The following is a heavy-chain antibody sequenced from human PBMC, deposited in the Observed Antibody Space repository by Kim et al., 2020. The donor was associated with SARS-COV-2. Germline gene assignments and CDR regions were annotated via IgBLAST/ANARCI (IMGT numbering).Heavy chain of an antibody. CDR1: GFTVDSNY. V-gene: IGHV3-66*01. CDR3: ATGTTLVRGPGIGDLDY. Sequence: GGSLRLSCAASGFTVDSNYMTWVRQALGKGLEWVSTIYSGGNTNYADSVNGRFTIFRDNSKNTLHLQMNGLRVEDTAVYYCATGTTLVRGPGIGDLDYWGQGTLVTVSS. CDR2: IYSGGNT. J-gene: IGHJ4*02. D-gene: IGHD3-10*01.